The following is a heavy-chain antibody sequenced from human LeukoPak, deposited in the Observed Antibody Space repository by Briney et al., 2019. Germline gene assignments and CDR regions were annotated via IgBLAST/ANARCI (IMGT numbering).Heavy chain of an antibody. CDR1: GFTFSSYPMH. CDR2: IYHSGST. J-gene: IGHJ4*02. Sequence: GSLRLSCSASGFTFSSYPMHWIRQAPGKGLEWIGTIYHSGSTEYNPSLKSRVAIFVDTSKNQFSLILHSVAAADTAVYYCARRSEFDNTHYHYFDYWGQGALVTVSS. D-gene: IGHD2-15*01. V-gene: IGHV4-39*01. CDR3: ARRSEFDNTHYHYFDY.